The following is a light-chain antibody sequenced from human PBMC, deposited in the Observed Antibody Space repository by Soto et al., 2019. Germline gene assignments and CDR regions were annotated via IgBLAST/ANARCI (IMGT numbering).Light chain of an antibody. J-gene: IGKJ1*01. V-gene: IGKV1-5*01. Sequence: DIQMTQSPSTLSASVGDRVTITCRASQSISSWLAWYQQKPGKAPKLLIFDASSLESGVPSRFSGSGSGTEFPLTISSLQPDDFATYYCQQYNDYQETFGQGTKVDIK. CDR1: QSISSW. CDR2: DAS. CDR3: QQYNDYQET.